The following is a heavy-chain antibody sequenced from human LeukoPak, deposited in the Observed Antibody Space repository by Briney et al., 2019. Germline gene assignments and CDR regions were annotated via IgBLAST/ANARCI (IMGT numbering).Heavy chain of an antibody. CDR2: ISSDGSST. J-gene: IGHJ3*02. Sequence: GGSLRLSCAASGFTFSSYWMHWVRQAPGKGLVWVSRISSDGSSTSYADSVKGRFTISRDNAKNSLYLQMNSLRAEDTALYYCARDAGATKTPAFDIWGQGTMVTVSS. CDR3: ARDAGATKTPAFDI. V-gene: IGHV3-74*01. CDR1: GFTFSSYW. D-gene: IGHD1-26*01.